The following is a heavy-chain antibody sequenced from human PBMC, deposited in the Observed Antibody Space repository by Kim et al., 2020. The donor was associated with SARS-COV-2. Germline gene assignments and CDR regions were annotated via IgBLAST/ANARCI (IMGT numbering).Heavy chain of an antibody. D-gene: IGHD6-13*01. CDR3: AKDLNRYSSSWRDY. Sequence: GGSLRLSCAASGFTFSSYGMHWVRQAPGKGLEWVAVISYDGSNKYYADSVKGRFTISRDNSKNTLYLQMNSLRAEDTAVYYCAKDLNRYSSSWRDYWGQG. V-gene: IGHV3-30*18. CDR2: ISYDGSNK. CDR1: GFTFSSYG. J-gene: IGHJ4*02.